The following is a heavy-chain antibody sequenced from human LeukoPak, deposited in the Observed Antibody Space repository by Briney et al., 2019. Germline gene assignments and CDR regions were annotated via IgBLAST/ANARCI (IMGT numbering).Heavy chain of an antibody. D-gene: IGHD5-18*01. CDR1: GFTVSSNY. V-gene: IGHV3-53*01. Sequence: LPGGSLRLSCAASGFTVSSNYMSWVRQAPGKGLEWVSVIYSGGSTFYADSVEGRFTVSRDNSKNTLYLQMDSLRAEDTAVYYCTRDSTAWGQGTLVTVSS. J-gene: IGHJ4*02. CDR2: IYSGGST. CDR3: TRDSTA.